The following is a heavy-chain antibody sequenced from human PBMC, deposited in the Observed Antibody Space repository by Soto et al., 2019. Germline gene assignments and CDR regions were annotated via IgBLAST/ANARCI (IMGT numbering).Heavy chain of an antibody. V-gene: IGHV3-33*01. CDR2: IWFDGSNK. D-gene: IGHD4-4*01. CDR1: GFTFRSYG. CDR3: ARDSTVTSHYGMDV. J-gene: IGHJ6*02. Sequence: GGSLRLSCASSGFTFRSYGIHWVRQAPGKGLEWVALIWFDGSNKYYADSVKGRFTISRDNSKNTLYLQMNSLRAEDTAVYYCARDSTVTSHYGMDVWGQGTTVTVSS.